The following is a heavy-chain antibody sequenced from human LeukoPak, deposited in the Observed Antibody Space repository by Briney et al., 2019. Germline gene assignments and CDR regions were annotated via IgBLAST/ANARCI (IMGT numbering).Heavy chain of an antibody. CDR2: IWYDGSNK. Sequence: PGGSLRLSCAASGFTFSSYGMHWVRQAPGKGLEWVAVIWYDGSNKYYADSVKGRFTISRDNSKNTLYLQMNSLRAEDTAVYYCAKDAESYDILTGHITGYSDYWGQGTLVTVSS. CDR3: AKDAESYDILTGHITGYSDY. D-gene: IGHD3-9*01. J-gene: IGHJ4*02. CDR1: GFTFSSYG. V-gene: IGHV3-33*06.